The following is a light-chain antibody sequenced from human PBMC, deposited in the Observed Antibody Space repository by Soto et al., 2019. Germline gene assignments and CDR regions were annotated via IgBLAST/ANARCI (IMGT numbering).Light chain of an antibody. CDR2: DIS. Sequence: DIPLTQSASSLSASVGDRVTITCQASQVITNYLNWYQQKPGRAPKLLIYDISTLEIGVPSRFGGSGSGTHFTFTITGLQPEDIATYYCQQYENLPYTFGQGTKLEI. J-gene: IGKJ2*01. CDR3: QQYENLPYT. CDR1: QVITNY. V-gene: IGKV1-33*01.